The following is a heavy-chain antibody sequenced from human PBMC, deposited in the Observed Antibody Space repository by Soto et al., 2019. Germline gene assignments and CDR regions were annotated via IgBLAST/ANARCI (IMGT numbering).Heavy chain of an antibody. CDR1: GFTFSSYG. J-gene: IGHJ5*02. Sequence: GGSLRLSCAASGFTFSSYGMHWVRQAPGKGLEWVAVIWYDGSNKYYADSVKGRFTISRDNSKNTLYLQMNSLRAEDTAVYYCARAMDAAMASKDKRFEPWGQRTLVTAPQ. D-gene: IGHD5-18*01. V-gene: IGHV3-33*01. CDR2: IWYDGSNK. CDR3: ARAMDAAMASKDKRFEP.